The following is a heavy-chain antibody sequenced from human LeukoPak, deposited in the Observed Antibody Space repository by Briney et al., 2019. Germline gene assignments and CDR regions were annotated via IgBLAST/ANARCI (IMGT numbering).Heavy chain of an antibody. Sequence: SVKVSCKASGDTFTTYAIIWVRQAPGQGLEWMGGIIPIFGTANYAQKLQGRVTMTTDTSTSTAYMELRSLRSDDTAVYYCAREIRYSSGWYYYYYYMDVWGKGTTVTVSS. CDR1: GDTFTTYA. D-gene: IGHD6-19*01. J-gene: IGHJ6*03. CDR2: IIPIFGTA. CDR3: AREIRYSSGWYYYYYYMDV. V-gene: IGHV1-69*05.